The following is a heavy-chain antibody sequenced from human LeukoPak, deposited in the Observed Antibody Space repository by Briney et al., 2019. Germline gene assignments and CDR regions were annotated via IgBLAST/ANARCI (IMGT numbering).Heavy chain of an antibody. J-gene: IGHJ4*02. CDR1: GYTFTNYW. Sequence: PGESLKISCKGSGYTFTNYWIGWVRQMPGKGLEFMGIIYPGDSDTRYSPSFQGQVTNSVDKSINTAYLQWSSLKASDSAMYYCARAGYSNRWDGVDYWGQGTLVTVSS. V-gene: IGHV5-51*01. D-gene: IGHD2/OR15-2a*01. CDR2: IYPGDSDT. CDR3: ARAGYSNRWDGVDY.